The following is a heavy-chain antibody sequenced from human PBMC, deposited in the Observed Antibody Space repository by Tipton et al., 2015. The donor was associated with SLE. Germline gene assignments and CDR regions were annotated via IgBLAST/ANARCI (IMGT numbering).Heavy chain of an antibody. CDR2: MNPNYGNT. CDR3: ARGFVGDSPLDP. J-gene: IGHJ5*02. D-gene: IGHD3-10*01. V-gene: IGHV1-8*01. Sequence: QLVQSGPEVKKPGASVKVSCKASGHTFTNYDINWVRQATGQGLEWVGWMNPNYGNTGYVQKFQGRVTMTRNTSTSTAYMELNSLRSEDTAVYYCARGFVGDSPLDPWGQGTLVTVSS. CDR1: GHTFTNYD.